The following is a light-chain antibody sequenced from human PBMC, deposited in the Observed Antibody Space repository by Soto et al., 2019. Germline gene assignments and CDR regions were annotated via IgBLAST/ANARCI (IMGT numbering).Light chain of an antibody. Sequence: DIQITQSPSTLSASVGDRVTITCRASPSISSWLSLYQQKPGPAHKLLIYDDSSLESEVPSRFSGSGSGTEFTLTISSLQAYAFATYYCHQYKRLLTFGAGTKVDIK. CDR2: DDS. CDR1: PSISSW. CDR3: HQYKRLLT. J-gene: IGKJ3*01. V-gene: IGKV1-5*01.